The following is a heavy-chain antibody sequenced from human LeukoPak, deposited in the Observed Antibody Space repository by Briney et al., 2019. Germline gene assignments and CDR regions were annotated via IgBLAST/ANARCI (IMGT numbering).Heavy chain of an antibody. D-gene: IGHD3-9*01. Sequence: SETLSLTCTVSGGSISSSSYYWSWIRQPPGKGLEWIGEINHSGSTNYNPSLKSRVTISVDTSKNQFSPKLSSVTAADTAVYYCARGTLRYFDWSPGGWFDPWGQGTLVTVSS. CDR2: INHSGST. V-gene: IGHV4-39*07. CDR3: ARGTLRYFDWSPGGWFDP. CDR1: GGSISSSSYY. J-gene: IGHJ5*02.